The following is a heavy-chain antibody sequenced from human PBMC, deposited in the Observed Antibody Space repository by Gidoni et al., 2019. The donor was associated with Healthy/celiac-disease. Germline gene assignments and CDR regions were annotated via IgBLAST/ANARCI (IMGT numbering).Heavy chain of an antibody. Sequence: QVQLQESGPGLVKPSETLSLTCTVSGGSLSSYYWSWIRQPPGKGLEWIGYIYYSGSTNYNPSLKSRVTISVDTSKNQFSLKLSSVTAADTAVYYCARDPTFCGGDCYPDWYFDLWGRGTLVTVSS. CDR3: ARDPTFCGGDCYPDWYFDL. J-gene: IGHJ2*01. CDR2: IYYSGST. CDR1: GGSLSSYY. V-gene: IGHV4-59*01. D-gene: IGHD2-21*02.